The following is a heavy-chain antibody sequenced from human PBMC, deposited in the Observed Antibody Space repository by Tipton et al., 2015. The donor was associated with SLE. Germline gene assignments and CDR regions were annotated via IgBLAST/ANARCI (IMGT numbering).Heavy chain of an antibody. V-gene: IGHV4-59*08. D-gene: IGHD4-17*01. CDR2: IYYTGST. CDR1: GGSISSYY. CDR3: ARTTVTPSGMDV. J-gene: IGHJ6*02. Sequence: TLSLTCTVSGGSISSYYWSWIRQTPGKGLEWIGYIYYTGSTKFNPSLKSRVSISLDTSKNQFSLKLSSVTAADTAVYYCARTTVTPSGMDVWGQGTTVTVSS.